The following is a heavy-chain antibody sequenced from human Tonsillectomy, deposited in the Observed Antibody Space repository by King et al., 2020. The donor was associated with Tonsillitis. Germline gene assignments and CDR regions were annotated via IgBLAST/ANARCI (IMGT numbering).Heavy chain of an antibody. Sequence: VQLVESGGGLVQPGGSLRLSCTASGFTFSDHDMDWVRQAPGKGLEWVGRSRSKNKGYTTEYAASVKGRFTISRDASMNSLYLQLNSLKTEDTAVDYCAIFRRTWGYWGQGTLVTVSS. CDR1: GFTFSDHD. J-gene: IGHJ4*02. D-gene: IGHD3-16*01. V-gene: IGHV3-72*01. CDR3: AIFRRTWGY. CDR2: SRSKNKGYTT.